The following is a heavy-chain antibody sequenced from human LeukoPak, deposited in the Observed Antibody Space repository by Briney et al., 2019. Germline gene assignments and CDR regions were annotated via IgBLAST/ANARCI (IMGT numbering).Heavy chain of an antibody. J-gene: IGHJ3*02. V-gene: IGHV3-7*04. CDR2: IKQDGSQK. Sequence: PGGSLRLSCAASGFTFSNSWMSWVRQAPGKGLEWVANIKQDGSQKYYVDSVKGRFTISRDNAKNSLYLQMNSLRAEDTAVYYCARVYFNAFDIWGQGTMVTVSS. CDR1: GFTFSNSW. D-gene: IGHD3-9*01. CDR3: ARVYFNAFDI.